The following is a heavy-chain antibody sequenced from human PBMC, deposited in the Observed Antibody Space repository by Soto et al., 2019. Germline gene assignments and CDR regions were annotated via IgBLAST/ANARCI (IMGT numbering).Heavy chain of an antibody. Sequence: PSETLSLTCTVSGGSISSSRYYLGWIRQPPGKGLEWNGSLYYSGSTYYNPSLKSRVTISVETSKNQFSLKLSSVTAADTAVHYCASQYHYGSGSYKNWLDPGGQGTLVTVSS. CDR2: LYYSGST. D-gene: IGHD3-10*01. J-gene: IGHJ5*02. CDR3: ASQYHYGSGSYKNWLDP. V-gene: IGHV4-39*01. CDR1: GGSISSSRYY.